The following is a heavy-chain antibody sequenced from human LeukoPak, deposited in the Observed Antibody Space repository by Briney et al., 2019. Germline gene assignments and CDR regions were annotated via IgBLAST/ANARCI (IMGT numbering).Heavy chain of an antibody. J-gene: IGHJ5*02. CDR3: AKGSDYNLYFDH. CDR2: ISGSSEGT. Sequence: AGGSLRLSCAASGFTFSTYAINWVRQAPGKGLEWVSTISGSSEGTYYADSVKGRLTISRDSSKDTVYLQMDSLRAEDTAVYYCAKGSDYNLYFDHWGQGALVTVSS. D-gene: IGHD1-26*01. V-gene: IGHV3-23*01. CDR1: GFTFSTYA.